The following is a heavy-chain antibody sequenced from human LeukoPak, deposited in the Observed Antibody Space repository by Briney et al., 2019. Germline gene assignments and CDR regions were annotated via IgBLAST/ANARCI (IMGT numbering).Heavy chain of an antibody. CDR1: GFTFDDYG. CDR2: INWNGGST. Sequence: GGSLRLSCAAAGFTFDDYGMSWVRHAPGKGLGWVSGINWNGGSTGYADSVKGRFTISRDNAKSSLYLQMNSLRAEDTALYYCARGYCSSTSCYFDYWGQGTLVTVSS. CDR3: ARGYCSSTSCYFDY. D-gene: IGHD2-2*01. V-gene: IGHV3-20*04. J-gene: IGHJ4*02.